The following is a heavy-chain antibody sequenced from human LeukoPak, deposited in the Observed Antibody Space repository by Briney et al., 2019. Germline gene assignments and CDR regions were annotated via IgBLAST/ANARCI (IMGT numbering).Heavy chain of an antibody. CDR1: GGSISSYY. J-gene: IGHJ4*02. CDR2: IYYSGST. V-gene: IGHV4-59*01. D-gene: IGHD1-26*01. Sequence: SETLSLTCTVSGGSISSYYWSWIRQPPGKGLEWIGYIYYSGSTNYNPSLKSRVTISVDTSKNQFSLKLSSVTAADTAVYYCAREGGGSYYPYWGQGTLVTVSS. CDR3: AREGGGSYYPY.